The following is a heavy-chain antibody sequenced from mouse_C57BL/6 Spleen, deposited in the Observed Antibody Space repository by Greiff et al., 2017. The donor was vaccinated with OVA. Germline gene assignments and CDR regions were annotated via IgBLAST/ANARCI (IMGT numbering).Heavy chain of an antibody. Sequence: QVQLQQSGAELVKPGASVKISCKASGYAFSSYWMNWVKQRPGKGLEWIGQIYPGDGDTNYNGKFKGKATLTADKSSSTAYMQLSSLTSEDSAVYFCAREGYYYGSPPWYFDVWGTGTTVTVSS. CDR2: IYPGDGDT. CDR3: AREGYYYGSPPWYFDV. J-gene: IGHJ1*03. V-gene: IGHV1-80*01. D-gene: IGHD1-1*01. CDR1: GYAFSSYW.